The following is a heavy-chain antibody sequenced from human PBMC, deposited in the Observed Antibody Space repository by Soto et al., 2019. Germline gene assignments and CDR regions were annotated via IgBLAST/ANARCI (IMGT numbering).Heavy chain of an antibody. CDR2: IYYSGST. Sequence: SETLSLTCTVSGGSISSYYWSWIRQPPGKGLEWIGYIYYSGSTNYNPSLKSRVTISVDTSKNQFSLKLSSVTAADTAVYYCARGSIDCSSTSCYLDYWGQGTLVTVSS. D-gene: IGHD2-2*01. J-gene: IGHJ4*02. CDR3: ARGSIDCSSTSCYLDY. CDR1: GGSISSYY. V-gene: IGHV4-59*01.